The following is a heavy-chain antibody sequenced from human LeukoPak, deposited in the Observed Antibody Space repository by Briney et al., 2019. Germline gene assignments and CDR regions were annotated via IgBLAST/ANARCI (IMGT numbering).Heavy chain of an antibody. CDR2: MSGSGGST. J-gene: IGHJ6*02. CDR3: AKDLATNYYYYYGMDV. Sequence: GGSLRLSCAASGFTFSSYAMSWVRQAPGKGLEWVSAMSGSGGSTYYADSVKGRFTISRDNSKNTLYLQMNSLRAEDTAVYYCAKDLATNYYYYYGMDVWGQGTTVTVSS. V-gene: IGHV3-23*01. CDR1: GFTFSSYA. D-gene: IGHD5-24*01.